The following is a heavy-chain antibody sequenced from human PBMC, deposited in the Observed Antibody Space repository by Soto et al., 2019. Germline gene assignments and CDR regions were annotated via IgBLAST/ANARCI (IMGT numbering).Heavy chain of an antibody. Sequence: SETLSLTCTVSGGSISSSSYYWGWIRQPPGKGLEWIGSIYYSGSTYYNPSLKSRVTISVDTSKNQFSLKLSSVTAADTAVYYCARVWVVPAAIVDYWGQGTLVTVSS. V-gene: IGHV4-39*01. CDR1: GGSISSSSYY. CDR2: IYYSGST. D-gene: IGHD2-2*02. J-gene: IGHJ4*02. CDR3: ARVWVVPAAIVDY.